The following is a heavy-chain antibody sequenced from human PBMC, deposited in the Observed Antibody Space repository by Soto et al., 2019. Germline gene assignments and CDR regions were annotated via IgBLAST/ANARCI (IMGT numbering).Heavy chain of an antibody. CDR3: ARGTVARPDY. V-gene: IGHV1-46*01. CDR2: INPSSGST. Sequence: ASVKVSCKASGYTFTSYFMHGVRQAPGQGLEWMGMINPSSGSTTYAQKFQGRVTMTRDTSTSTVNMGLSSLRSEDTAVYYCARGTVARPDYWGQGTLVTVSS. J-gene: IGHJ4*02. CDR1: GYTFTSYF. D-gene: IGHD6-6*01.